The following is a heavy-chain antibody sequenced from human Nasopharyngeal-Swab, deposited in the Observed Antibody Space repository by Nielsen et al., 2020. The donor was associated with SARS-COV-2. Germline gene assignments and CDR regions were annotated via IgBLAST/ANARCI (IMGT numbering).Heavy chain of an antibody. CDR2: IDWDDDK. J-gene: IGHJ4*02. Sequence: SGPTLLPPTQSFSLSCPFSGFSLSTSGMCVSWIRQPPGKALEWLARIDWDDDKCYSTSLKTRLTISKDTSKNQVVLTMTNMDPVDTATYYCARIRVNHHYFDYWGQGTLVTVSS. CDR1: GFSLSTSGMC. CDR3: ARIRVNHHYFDY. V-gene: IGHV2-70*11. D-gene: IGHD1-14*01.